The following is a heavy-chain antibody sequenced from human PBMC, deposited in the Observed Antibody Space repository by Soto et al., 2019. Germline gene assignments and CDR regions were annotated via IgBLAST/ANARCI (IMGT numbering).Heavy chain of an antibody. CDR2: ISRESRTI. D-gene: IGHD2-15*01. CDR3: ARYRSGGAVAQDLDY. J-gene: IGHJ4*02. V-gene: IGHV3-11*01. CDR1: GFTFSDYY. Sequence: GGSLRLSCVASGFTFSDYYMTWIRQAPGKGLEFISYISRESRTIYYIDSVKGRFTVSRDNAENSLYLQMDSLSAEDTALYFWARYRSGGAVAQDLDYWGQGAQGTV.